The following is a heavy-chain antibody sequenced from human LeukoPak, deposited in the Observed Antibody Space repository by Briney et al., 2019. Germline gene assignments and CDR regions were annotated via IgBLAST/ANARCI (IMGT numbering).Heavy chain of an antibody. CDR3: VRGGRYFFDF. CDR1: GFTFSSYE. Sequence: QSGGSLRLSCAASGFTFSSYETNWVRQAPGGGLEWVSYIGNTGRTIYYTDSVKGRFTISRDNAKNSLYLQMNSLRAEDTAIYYCVRGGRYFFDFWGQGTLVTVSS. CDR2: IGNTGRTI. J-gene: IGHJ4*02. V-gene: IGHV3-48*03.